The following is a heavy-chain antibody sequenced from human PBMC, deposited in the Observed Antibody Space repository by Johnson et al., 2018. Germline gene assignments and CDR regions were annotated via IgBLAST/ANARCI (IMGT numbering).Heavy chain of an antibody. CDR2: IGPGGDN. J-gene: IGHJ4*02. D-gene: IGHD2-2*01. Sequence: VQLVQSGGGLVQPGGSLRPSCAASGFAFSSYVLHWVRRAPGKGAEWVSAIGPGGDNYCADSVKGGITFSRDNATHTRYLQMNSLRAEDTAVYYCARKSFGITAMLGYWGQGTLVTVSS. V-gene: IGHV3-47*02. CDR1: GFAFSSYV. CDR3: ARKSFGITAMLGY.